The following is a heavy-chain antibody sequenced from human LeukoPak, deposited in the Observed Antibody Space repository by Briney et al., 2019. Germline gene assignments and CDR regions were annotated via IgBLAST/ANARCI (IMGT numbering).Heavy chain of an antibody. D-gene: IGHD5-24*01. J-gene: IGHJ5*01. V-gene: IGHV4-59*01. CDR2: IYYSGST. Sequence: SETLSLTCTVSGGSISSCFWSWIRQPPEKGLEGIGYIYYSGSTNYNPSLKSRVAISVDTSKNQFSLKLTSVTAADTAVYYCAREGRRDHVNSMFDSWGQGTLVTVSS. CDR3: AREGRRDHVNSMFDS. CDR1: GGSISSCF.